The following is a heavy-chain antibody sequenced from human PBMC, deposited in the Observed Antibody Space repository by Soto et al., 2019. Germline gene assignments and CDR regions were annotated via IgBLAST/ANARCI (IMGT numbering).Heavy chain of an antibody. CDR2: IYYSGSR. CDR3: ARVGTVTTRRWYCMDV. D-gene: IGHD4-17*01. V-gene: IGHV4-31*03. CDR1: GGSINTVGYY. J-gene: IGHJ6*02. Sequence: PSETLSLTCSVSGGSINTVGYYWTWILQQPGKGLEWIGYIYYSGSRDYNPSLKSRVSMSVDASKNQFSLNLTSVTAADTAVYYCARVGTVTTRRWYCMDVWGQGTTVTVSS.